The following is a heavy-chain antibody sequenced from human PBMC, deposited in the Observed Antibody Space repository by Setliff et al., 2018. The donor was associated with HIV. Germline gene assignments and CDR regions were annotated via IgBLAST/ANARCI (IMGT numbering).Heavy chain of an antibody. CDR3: ARVGSYWSTFDY. Sequence: ASVKVSCKASGYTLTTYGISWVRQAPGQGLQGMGWLNTETGNSMYAQGFTGRFVFSLDTSVSTAFLQINSLKAEDTAMYYCARVGSYWSTFDYWGQGALVTVSS. V-gene: IGHV7-4-1*02. D-gene: IGHD1-26*01. CDR2: LNTETGNS. J-gene: IGHJ4*02. CDR1: GYTLTTYG.